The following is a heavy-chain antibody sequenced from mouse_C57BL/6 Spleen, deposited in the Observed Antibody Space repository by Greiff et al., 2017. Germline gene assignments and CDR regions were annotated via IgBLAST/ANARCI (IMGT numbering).Heavy chain of an antibody. D-gene: IGHD2-4*01. CDR1: GYTFTSYW. Sequence: QVHVKQPGAELVMPGASVKLSCKASGYTFTSYWMHWVKQRPGQGLEWIGEIDPSDSYTNYNQKFKGKSTLTVDKSSSTAYMQLSSLTSEDSAVYYCAISFDYVFDYWGQGTTLTVSS. CDR2: IDPSDSYT. CDR3: AISFDYVFDY. J-gene: IGHJ2*01. V-gene: IGHV1-69*01.